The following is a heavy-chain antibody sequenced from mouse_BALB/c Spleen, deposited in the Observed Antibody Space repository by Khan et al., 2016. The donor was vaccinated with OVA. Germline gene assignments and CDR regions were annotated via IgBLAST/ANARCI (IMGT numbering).Heavy chain of an antibody. V-gene: IGHV3-2*02. Sequence: EVQLQESGPGLVKPSQSLSLTCTVTGYSITSDYAWNWIRQFPGNKLEWMGYINYSGSTSYNPSLKSRISITRNTSQNQSFLQLISVTTEDTATYYCARSGTISTVVTTDFDSWGQGTTLTVSS. J-gene: IGHJ2*01. CDR2: INYSGST. CDR3: ARSGTISTVVTTDFDS. D-gene: IGHD1-1*01. CDR1: GYSITSDYA.